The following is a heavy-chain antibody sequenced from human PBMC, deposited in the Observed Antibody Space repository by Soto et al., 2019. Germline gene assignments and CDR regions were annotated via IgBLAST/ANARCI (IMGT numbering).Heavy chain of an antibody. CDR2: ISYDGNSQ. CDR1: GFTFRRHA. J-gene: IGHJ4*02. V-gene: IGHV3-30-3*01. Sequence: ESGGGVVQPGRSLRLSCAASGFTFRRHAMEWVRQAPGKGLEWVAAISYDGNSQHYADSVKGRFTISRDNSRNMVFLEMNSPRDEDTAVYYCARGGLNFDLWGQGALVTVSS. CDR3: ARGGLNFDL.